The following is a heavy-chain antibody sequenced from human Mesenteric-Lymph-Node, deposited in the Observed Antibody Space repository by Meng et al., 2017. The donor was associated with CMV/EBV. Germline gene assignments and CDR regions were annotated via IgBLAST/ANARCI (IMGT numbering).Heavy chain of an antibody. Sequence: SETLSLTCTVSGGSINSFYWTWLRQPPGKGLEWIGYMYYSGSTNYNPSLKSRVTISVDTSKNQFSLKLSSVTAADTAVYYCASRTMVRGGLDYWGQGTLVTVLL. CDR1: GGSINSFY. CDR2: MYYSGST. V-gene: IGHV4-59*12. CDR3: ASRTMVRGGLDY. J-gene: IGHJ4*02. D-gene: IGHD3-10*01.